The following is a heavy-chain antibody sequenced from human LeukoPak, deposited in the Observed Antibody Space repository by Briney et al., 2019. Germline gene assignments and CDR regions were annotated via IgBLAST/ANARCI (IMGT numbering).Heavy chain of an antibody. CDR1: GGSFSGSY. D-gene: IGHD6-13*01. CDR2: INHTGST. Sequence: SETLSLTCAVHGGSFSGSYWSWIRQTPGKGLVWIGEINHTGSTNYNPSLKSRATISVDMSKNQFSLKVSSVTAADTAVYYCARTAYIAAAGMFDYWSQGTLVTVSS. CDR3: ARTAYIAAAGMFDY. V-gene: IGHV4-34*01. J-gene: IGHJ4*02.